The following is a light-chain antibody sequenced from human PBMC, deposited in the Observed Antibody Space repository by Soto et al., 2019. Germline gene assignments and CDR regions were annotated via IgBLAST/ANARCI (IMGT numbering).Light chain of an antibody. CDR2: GAS. J-gene: IGKJ1*01. Sequence: IVLTQFPGTLSLSPGESATLSCRASLSVTSRYFHWYQQKPGQAPRLLIKGASTRAPDIPERFSGSGSGTDFTLTIDRLEPEDFAVYYCQHYGSSRWTCGQGTRVDIK. CDR3: QHYGSSRWT. V-gene: IGKV3-20*01. CDR1: LSVTSRY.